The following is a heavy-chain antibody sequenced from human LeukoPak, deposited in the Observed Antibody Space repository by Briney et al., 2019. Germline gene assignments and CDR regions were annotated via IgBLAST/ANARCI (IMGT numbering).Heavy chain of an antibody. V-gene: IGHV1-69*06. Sequence: SVKVSCKASGGTFSSYAISWVRQAPGQGLEWMGGIIPIFGTANYAQKFQGRVTITADKSTSTAYMELSSLRSEDTAVYYCARVVGLSGYSSSWYSGYYYYMDVWGKGTPVTVSS. CDR3: ARVVGLSGYSSSWYSGYYYYMDV. CDR1: GGTFSSYA. CDR2: IIPIFGTA. D-gene: IGHD6-13*01. J-gene: IGHJ6*03.